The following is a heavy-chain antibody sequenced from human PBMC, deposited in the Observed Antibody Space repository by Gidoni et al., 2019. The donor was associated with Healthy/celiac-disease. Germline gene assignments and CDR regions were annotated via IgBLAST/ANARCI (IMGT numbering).Heavy chain of an antibody. CDR3: ARVGSSGWQGTGFQH. V-gene: IGHV4-38-2*01. J-gene: IGHJ1*01. CDR1: GYSISSGYY. CDR2: IYHSGST. Sequence: QVQLQESGPGLVKPSETLSLTCAVSGYSISSGYYWGWIRQPPGKGLEWIGSIYHSGSTYYNPSLKSRVTISVDTSKNQFSLKLSSVTAADTAVYYCARVGSSGWQGTGFQHWGQGTLVTVSS. D-gene: IGHD6-19*01.